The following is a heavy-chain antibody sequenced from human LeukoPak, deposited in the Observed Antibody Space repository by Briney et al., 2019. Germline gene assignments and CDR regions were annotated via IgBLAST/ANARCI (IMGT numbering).Heavy chain of an antibody. CDR3: ARLEGQWLVIYYYYYMDV. Sequence: SETLSLTCAVYGGSFSGYYWSWIRQPPGKGLEWIGEINHSGSTNYNPSLKSRVTISVDTSKNQFPLKLSSVTAADTAVYYCARLEGQWLVIYYYYYMDVWGKGTTVTISS. CDR2: INHSGST. CDR1: GGSFSGYY. J-gene: IGHJ6*03. V-gene: IGHV4-34*01. D-gene: IGHD6-19*01.